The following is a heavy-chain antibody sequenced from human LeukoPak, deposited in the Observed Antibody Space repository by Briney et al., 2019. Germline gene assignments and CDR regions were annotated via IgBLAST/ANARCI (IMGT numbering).Heavy chain of an antibody. CDR3: ARDRGQWTPYYYGMDV. CDR1: GFTFSDYY. CDR2: ISSSGSTI. V-gene: IGHV3-11*01. Sequence: GGSLRLSCAASGFTFSDYYMSWIRQAPGKGLEWVSYISSSGSTIYYADSVKGRYTISRDNAKNSLYLQMNSLRAEDTAVYYCARDRGQWTPYYYGMDVWGQGTTVTVSS. J-gene: IGHJ6*02. D-gene: IGHD6-19*01.